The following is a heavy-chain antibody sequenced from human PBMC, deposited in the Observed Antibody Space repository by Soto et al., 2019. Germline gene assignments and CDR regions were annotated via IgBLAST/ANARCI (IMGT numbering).Heavy chain of an antibody. CDR3: VATTVTTISLDY. J-gene: IGHJ4*02. V-gene: IGHV4-31*03. CDR1: GGSISNDNYY. CDR2: SYDSGST. D-gene: IGHD4-17*01. Sequence: QVQLRESGPGLVKPSQTLSLTCTVSGGSISNDNYYWTWIRQHPGKGLEWLGYSYDSGSTYYNPSLKSRFSIAVDTSKNQSSLKLSSVTAADTAVYYCVATTVTTISLDYWGQGTLVTVSS.